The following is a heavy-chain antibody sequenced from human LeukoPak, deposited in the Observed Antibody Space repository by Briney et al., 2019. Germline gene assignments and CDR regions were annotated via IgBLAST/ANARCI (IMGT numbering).Heavy chain of an antibody. CDR1: GFSFSSYA. CDR2: ISGSGGGT. CDR3: AKPDGIVVVPAANPFDY. J-gene: IGHJ4*02. D-gene: IGHD2-2*01. Sequence: PGGSLRLSCAASGFSFSSYAMSWVRQAPGKGPEWVSGISGSGGGTAYEDSVKGRFTISRDNSKNTLFLHMNSLRAEDTAVYFCAKPDGIVVVPAANPFDYWGQGTLVTVSS. V-gene: IGHV3-23*01.